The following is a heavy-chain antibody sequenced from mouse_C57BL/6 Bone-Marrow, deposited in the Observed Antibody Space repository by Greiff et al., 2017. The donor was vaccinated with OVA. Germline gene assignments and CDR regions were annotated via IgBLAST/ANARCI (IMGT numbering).Heavy chain of an antibody. CDR1: GYTFTGYW. V-gene: IGHV1-9*01. D-gene: IGHD2-1*01. CDR2: LLPGSGST. J-gene: IGHJ2*01. Sequence: VQLQQSGAELMKPGASVKLSCTATGYTFTGYWIEWVKQRPGHGLEWIGELLPGSGSTNYNEKFKGKATFTADTSSNTAYMQLSSLTTEDSAIYYCASGASIYYGNFHFDYWGQGTTLTVSS. CDR3: ASGASIYYGNFHFDY.